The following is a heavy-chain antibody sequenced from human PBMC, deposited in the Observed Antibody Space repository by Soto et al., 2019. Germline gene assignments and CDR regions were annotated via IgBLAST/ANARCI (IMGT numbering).Heavy chain of an antibody. V-gene: IGHV4-34*01. CDR2: INHSGST. CDR3: ARPYGSGSYFVY. Sequence: QVQLQQWGAGLLKPSETLSLTCAVYGGSFSGYYWSWIRQPPGKGLEWIGEINHSGSTNYNPSLKSRVTISVDTSKNPFSLKLSSVTAADTAVYYCARPYGSGSYFVYWGQGTLVTVSS. CDR1: GGSFSGYY. J-gene: IGHJ4*02. D-gene: IGHD3-10*01.